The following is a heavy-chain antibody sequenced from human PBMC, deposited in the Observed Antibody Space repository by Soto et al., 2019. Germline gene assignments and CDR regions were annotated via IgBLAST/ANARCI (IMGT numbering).Heavy chain of an antibody. CDR2: INPGGSST. J-gene: IGHJ4*02. D-gene: IGHD3-22*01. CDR3: ARADGDGGYEIVL. V-gene: IGHV1-46*01. Sequence: QAQLVQAGDEVKKPGASVRVSCKASGNTFTSYYMHWVRQAPGHGLELMRIINPGGSSTTYAPKFLGRLSRTSDTSSSTLYMEASSLSSEDTAVYYCARADGDGGYEIVLWGQGTLVTVSS. CDR1: GNTFTSYY.